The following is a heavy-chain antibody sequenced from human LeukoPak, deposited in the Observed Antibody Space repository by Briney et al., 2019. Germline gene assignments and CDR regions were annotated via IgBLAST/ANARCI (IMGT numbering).Heavy chain of an antibody. CDR2: ISGSGGST. V-gene: IGHV3-23*01. CDR3: AKGQRITIFGVVDYFDY. J-gene: IGHJ4*02. D-gene: IGHD3-3*01. Sequence: PGGSLRLSCAASGFTFSSYAMSWVRQAPGKGLEWVSAISGSGGSTYYADSAKGRFTISRDNSKNTLYLQMNSLRAEDTAVYHCAKGQRITIFGVVDYFDYWGQGTLVTVSS. CDR1: GFTFSSYA.